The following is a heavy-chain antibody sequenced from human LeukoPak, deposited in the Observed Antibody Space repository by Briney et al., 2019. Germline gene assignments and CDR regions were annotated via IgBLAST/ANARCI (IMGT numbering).Heavy chain of an antibody. CDR1: GGSISSHY. D-gene: IGHD5-24*01. CDR3: ARVFWSYGYNYYYYYYYMDV. J-gene: IGHJ6*03. V-gene: IGHV4-59*11. Sequence: PSETLSLTCTVSGGSISSHYWSWIRQPPGKGLEWIGYIYYSGSTNYNPPLKSRVTISVDTSKNQFSLKLSSVTAADTAVYYCARVFWSYGYNYYYYYYYMDVWGKGTTVTVSS. CDR2: IYYSGST.